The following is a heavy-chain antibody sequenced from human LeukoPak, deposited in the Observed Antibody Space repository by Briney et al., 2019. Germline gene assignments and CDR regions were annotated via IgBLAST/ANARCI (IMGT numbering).Heavy chain of an antibody. CDR2: IKSDGTEE. Sequence: GGPLRLSCTASGFTFSSYWMNWVRQVPGKELEWVAIIKSDGTEEHYLDSVKGRFTISRDNANNLLFLQMNNLRAEDTAVYYCAGGGGYLIDYWGQGTLVTVSS. CDR1: GFTFSSYW. CDR3: AGGGGYLIDY. J-gene: IGHJ4*02. V-gene: IGHV3-7*01. D-gene: IGHD3-22*01.